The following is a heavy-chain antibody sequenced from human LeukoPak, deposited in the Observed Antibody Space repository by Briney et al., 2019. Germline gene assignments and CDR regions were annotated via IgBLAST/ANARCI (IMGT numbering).Heavy chain of an antibody. CDR1: GFTFSSYA. D-gene: IGHD5-24*01. V-gene: IGHV3-23*01. CDR3: AKSGYNRFDY. CDR2: IGGRSGNT. J-gene: IGHJ4*02. Sequence: PGGSLRLSCAASGFTFSSYAMSWVRQAPGKGLAWVSSIGGRSGNTYYADSVKGRFTISRDNSKNTLYLQMNSLRVDNTAVYYCAKSGYNRFDYWGQGTLVTVSS.